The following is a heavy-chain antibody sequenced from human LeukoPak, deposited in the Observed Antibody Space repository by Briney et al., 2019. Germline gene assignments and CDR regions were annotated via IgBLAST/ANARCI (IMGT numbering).Heavy chain of an antibody. CDR2: IIPILGIA. CDR1: GGTFSSYA. D-gene: IGHD4-17*01. Sequence: GASVKVSCKASGGTFSSYAISWVRQAPGQGLEWMGRIIPILGIANYAQKFQGRVTITADKSTSTAYMELSSLRSEDTAVYYCARVPGYGDYYHYFDYWGQGTLVTVSS. J-gene: IGHJ4*02. V-gene: IGHV1-69*04. CDR3: ARVPGYGDYYHYFDY.